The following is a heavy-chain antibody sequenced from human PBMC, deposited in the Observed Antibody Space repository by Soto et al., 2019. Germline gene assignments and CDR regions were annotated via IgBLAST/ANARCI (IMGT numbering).Heavy chain of an antibody. CDR1: GFTFSNYG. D-gene: IGHD1-26*01. CDR2: IWHDGNNK. Sequence: GGSLRLSCAASGFTFSNYGMHWVRQAPGKGLEWVAIIWHDGNNKYYADSVRGRFISSGDNSKNRLYLQMNSVRAKDTAVYYCASDLVGASDSYGLDVWGQGTPVTVSS. J-gene: IGHJ6*02. V-gene: IGHV3-33*01. CDR3: ASDLVGASDSYGLDV.